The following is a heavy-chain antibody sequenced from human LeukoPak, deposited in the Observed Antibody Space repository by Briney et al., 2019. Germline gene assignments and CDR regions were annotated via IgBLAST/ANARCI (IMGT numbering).Heavy chain of an antibody. D-gene: IGHD3-22*01. CDR2: IYYSGST. Sequence: SETLSLTCTVSGGSISSYYWSWIQQPPGKGLEWIGYIYYSGSTNYNPSLKSRVTISVDTSKNQFSLKLSSVTAADTAVYYCARDRRGYYDSSGYPNAFFDYWGQGTLVTVSS. J-gene: IGHJ4*02. V-gene: IGHV4-59*01. CDR1: GGSISSYY. CDR3: ARDRRGYYDSSGYPNAFFDY.